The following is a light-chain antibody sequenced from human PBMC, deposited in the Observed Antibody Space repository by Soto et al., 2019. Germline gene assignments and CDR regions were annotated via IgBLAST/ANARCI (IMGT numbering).Light chain of an antibody. J-gene: IGKJ4*01. V-gene: IGKV3-11*01. Sequence: EIVLTQSPATLSLSPGERDTLSCRASQSVRNDLVWYHQKPGQAPRLLIYSASNRATGIPARFSGSGSGTDFTLTISSLEPEDFAVYYCQQRTNWPPTFGGGTKVDMK. CDR1: QSVRND. CDR2: SAS. CDR3: QQRTNWPPT.